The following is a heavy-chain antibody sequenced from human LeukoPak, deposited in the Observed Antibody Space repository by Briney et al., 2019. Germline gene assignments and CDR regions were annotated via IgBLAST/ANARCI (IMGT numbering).Heavy chain of an antibody. V-gene: IGHV7-4-1*02. CDR1: GYTFTSYA. Sequence: GASVKVSCKASGYTFTSYAMNWVRQAPGQGLEWMGWINTRTGNPTYAQGFTGRFVFSLDTSVSTTYLQISSLKAEDTAVYYCARDWGVVYPDKISYFDYWGQGTLVTVSS. CDR2: INTRTGNP. D-gene: IGHD3-3*01. CDR3: ARDWGVVYPDKISYFDY. J-gene: IGHJ4*02.